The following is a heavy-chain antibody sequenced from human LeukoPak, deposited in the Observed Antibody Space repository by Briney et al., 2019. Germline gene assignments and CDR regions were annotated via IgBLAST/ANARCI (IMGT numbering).Heavy chain of an antibody. D-gene: IGHD1-1*01. J-gene: IGHJ6*03. Sequence: SETLSLTCTVSGGSISSYYWSWIRQPAGKGLEWIWRIYTSGSTNYNPSLKSRVTMSVDTSKNQFSLKLSSVTAADTAVYYCASLDRTYYYYMDVWGKGTTVTVSS. CDR3: ASLDRTYYYYMDV. CDR1: GGSISSYY. CDR2: IYTSGST. V-gene: IGHV4-4*07.